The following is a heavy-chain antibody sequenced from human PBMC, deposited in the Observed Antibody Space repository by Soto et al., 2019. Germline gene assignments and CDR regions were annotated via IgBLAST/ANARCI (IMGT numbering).Heavy chain of an antibody. Sequence: SETLSLTCAVSGGTISSSDWWTWVRQPPGKGLEWIGDIYHSGSTNYNPSLKSRVSISVDKSKNQFSLKLSSVTAADTAVYYCARLDSSSWYLWGQGTLVTV. V-gene: IGHV4-4*02. CDR1: GGTISSSDW. J-gene: IGHJ4*02. CDR2: IYHSGST. D-gene: IGHD6-13*01. CDR3: ARLDSSSWYL.